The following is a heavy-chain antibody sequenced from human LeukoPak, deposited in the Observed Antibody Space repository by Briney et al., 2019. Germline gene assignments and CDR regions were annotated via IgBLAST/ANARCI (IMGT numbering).Heavy chain of an antibody. CDR3: AREVGYCSSTSCYIRDNWFDP. V-gene: IGHV4-39*07. D-gene: IGHD2-2*01. CDR1: GGSISSSSYY. Sequence: PSETLSLTCTVSGGSISSSSYYWGWIRQPPGKGLEWIGSIYYSGSTNYNPSLKSRVTMSVDTSKNQFSLKLSSVTAADTAVYYCAREVGYCSSTSCYIRDNWFDPWGQGTLVTVSS. CDR2: IYYSGST. J-gene: IGHJ5*02.